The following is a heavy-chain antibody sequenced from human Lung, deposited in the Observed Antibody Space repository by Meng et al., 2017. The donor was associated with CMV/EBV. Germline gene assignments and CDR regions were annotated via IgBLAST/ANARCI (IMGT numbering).Heavy chain of an antibody. J-gene: IGHJ4*02. CDR3: VRDRLGGRLFDY. V-gene: IGHV3-21*01. Sequence: GGSLRLXCAASGFTFSSFSMNWVRQAPGKGLEWVSSINSISTFIYYADSVKGRFTISRDNAKNSLYLHMSSLRAEDTAVYYCVRDRLGGRLFDYWGQGTVVTVSS. CDR1: GFTFSSFS. CDR2: INSISTFI. D-gene: IGHD2-15*01.